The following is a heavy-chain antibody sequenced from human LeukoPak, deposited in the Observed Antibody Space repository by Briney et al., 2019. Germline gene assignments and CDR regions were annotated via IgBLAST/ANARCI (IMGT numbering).Heavy chain of an antibody. CDR1: GFTFSSNW. CDR2: IKQDGSEK. J-gene: IGHJ4*02. Sequence: PGGCLRLSCAASGFTFSSNWMSWVRQAPGKGLEWVANIKQDGSEKYYVDSVKGRFTISRDNAKNSLYLQRNSLRGEDTAVYYCARDRWFGELSGGFDYWGQGTLVTVSS. CDR3: ARDRWFGELSGGFDY. V-gene: IGHV3-7*01. D-gene: IGHD3-10*01.